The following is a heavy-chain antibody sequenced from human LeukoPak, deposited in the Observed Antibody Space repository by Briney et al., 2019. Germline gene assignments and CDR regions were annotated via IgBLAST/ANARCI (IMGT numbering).Heavy chain of an antibody. J-gene: IGHJ4*02. CDR1: GGSISSSSYY. D-gene: IGHD3-9*01. Sequence: SSETLSLTCTVSGGSISSSSYYWGWIRQPPGKGLEWIGSIYYSGSTYYNPSLKSRVTISVDTSKNQFSLKLSSVTAADTAVYYCARDYDILTGYSTYFGYWGQGTLVTVSS. V-gene: IGHV4-39*07. CDR3: ARDYDILTGYSTYFGY. CDR2: IYYSGST.